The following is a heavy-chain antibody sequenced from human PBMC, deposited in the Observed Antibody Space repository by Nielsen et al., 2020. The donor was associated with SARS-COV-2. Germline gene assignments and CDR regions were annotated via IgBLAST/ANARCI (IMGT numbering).Heavy chain of an antibody. J-gene: IGHJ4*02. V-gene: IGHV3-23*01. CDR3: AKIWWGPRYYFDY. CDR1: GFTFSSFA. CDR2: LDGSGASA. D-gene: IGHD4/OR15-4a*01. Sequence: GESLKISCAASGFTFSSFAMSWVRQAPGKGLEWVSGLDGSGASASYSDSVKGRFTISRDNSKNTLYLQMYSLRAEDTAIYFCAKIWWGPRYYFDYWGQGTLVTVPS.